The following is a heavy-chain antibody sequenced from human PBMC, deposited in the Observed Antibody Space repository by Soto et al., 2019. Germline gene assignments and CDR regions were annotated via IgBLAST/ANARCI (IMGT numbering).Heavy chain of an antibody. CDR1: GGPVSSGSYY. CDR3: ARRITMVRGGAYYYYYYGMDV. J-gene: IGHJ6*02. CDR2: IYYSGST. V-gene: IGHV4-61*01. Sequence: SETLSLTCTVSGGPVSSGSYYWSWIRQPPGKGLEWIGYIYYSGSTNYNPSLKSRVTISVDTSKNQFSLKLSSVTAADTAVYYCARRITMVRGGAYYYYYYGMDVWGQGTTVTVSS. D-gene: IGHD3-10*01.